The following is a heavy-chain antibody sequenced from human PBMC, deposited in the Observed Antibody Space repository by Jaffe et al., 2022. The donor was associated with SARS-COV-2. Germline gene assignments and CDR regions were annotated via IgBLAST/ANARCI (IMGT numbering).Heavy chain of an antibody. CDR3: AKDFSDLSGTDPFDY. D-gene: IGHD1-26*01. J-gene: IGHJ4*02. Sequence: EVQLSESGGGLVQPGGSLRLSCAASGFTFSSYGMAWVRQAPGKRLEWVSFITGSGVIIHYADSVKGRFTISRDNSKNTLYLQMNSLGVEDTAVYYCAKDFSDLSGTDPFDYWGQGTQVTVAS. CDR1: GFTFSSYG. CDR2: ITGSGVII. V-gene: IGHV3-23*01.